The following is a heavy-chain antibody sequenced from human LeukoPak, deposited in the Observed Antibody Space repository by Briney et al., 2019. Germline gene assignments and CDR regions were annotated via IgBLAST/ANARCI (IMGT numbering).Heavy chain of an antibody. CDR2: IGLSGGTT. CDR1: GFTFSSYA. CDR3: AKSGQFDS. D-gene: IGHD1-14*01. Sequence: GGSLRLSCAASGFTFSSYAMSWVRQAPGKGLGWVSTIGLSGGTTYYADSVKGRFTISRDNSKNTLFLQMNSLRAEDTAVYYCAKSGQFDSWGQGTLVTVSS. J-gene: IGHJ4*02. V-gene: IGHV3-23*01.